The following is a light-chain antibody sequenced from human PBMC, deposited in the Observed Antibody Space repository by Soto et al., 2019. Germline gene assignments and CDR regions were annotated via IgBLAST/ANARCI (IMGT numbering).Light chain of an antibody. J-gene: IGKJ1*01. CDR1: QSVSSSY. CDR3: QQYGRSPRT. Sequence: EVVLTQSPGTLSLSPGEGATLSCRASQSVSSSYVAWYQQKPGQAPRLLIYGASSRATGIPDRFSGSGSGTDFTLTISRLEPEDFAVYYCQQYGRSPRTFGQGTKVDIK. CDR2: GAS. V-gene: IGKV3-20*01.